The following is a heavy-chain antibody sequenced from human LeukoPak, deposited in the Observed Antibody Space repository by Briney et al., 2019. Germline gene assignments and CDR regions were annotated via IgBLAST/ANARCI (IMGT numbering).Heavy chain of an antibody. D-gene: IGHD1-26*01. V-gene: IGHV3-74*01. J-gene: IGHJ4*02. Sequence: GGSLRLSCAASGFTFSSYWMHWVRQAPGKGLLWVSRIYSDGSSTIYADSVQGRFIISRDNAKNTLYLQMSSLRAEDTAIYYCARGDYYHFGYWGQGTLVTVSS. CDR2: IYSDGSST. CDR3: ARGDYYHFGY. CDR1: GFTFSSYW.